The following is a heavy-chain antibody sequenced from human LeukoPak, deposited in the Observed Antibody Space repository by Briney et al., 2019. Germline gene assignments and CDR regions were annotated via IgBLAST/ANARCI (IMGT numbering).Heavy chain of an antibody. V-gene: IGHV3-30*04. D-gene: IGHD5-18*01. CDR3: ARDKGRAYSYGFFDY. CDR2: ISYDGGNK. CDR1: GFTFSSYA. J-gene: IGHJ4*02. Sequence: GGSLRLSCAASGFTFSSYAMHWVRQAPGKGLEWVAVISYDGGNKYYADSVKGRFTISRDNSKNTLYLQMNSLRAEDTAVYYCARDKGRAYSYGFFDYWGQGTLVTVSS.